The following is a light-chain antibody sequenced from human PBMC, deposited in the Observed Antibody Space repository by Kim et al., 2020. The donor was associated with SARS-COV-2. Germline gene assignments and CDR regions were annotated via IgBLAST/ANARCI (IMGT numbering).Light chain of an antibody. CDR2: KDS. CDR1: SLPKQY. J-gene: IGLJ3*02. Sequence: PGQTARIPCSGDSLPKQYAYWYQQKPGQAPVLVIYKDSERPSGIPERFSGSSSGTTVTLTISGVQAEDEADYYCQSADSSGTYGVFGGGTKLTVL. V-gene: IGLV3-25*03. CDR3: QSADSSGTYGV.